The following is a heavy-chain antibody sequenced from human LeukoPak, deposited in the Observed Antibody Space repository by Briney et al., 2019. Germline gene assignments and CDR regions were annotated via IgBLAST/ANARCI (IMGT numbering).Heavy chain of an antibody. D-gene: IGHD1-26*01. V-gene: IGHV1-2*02. CDR2: INPKSGDT. J-gene: IGHJ4*02. CDR1: GYTFTAYY. CDR3: ARDYVVLGALDY. Sequence: ASVKVSCKPSGYTFTAYYLHWVRQAPGQGLEWMGWINPKSGDTNYAQKFQGRVTMTRDTSTSTVYMELSSLRSEDTAVYYCARDYVVLGALDYWGQGTLVTVSS.